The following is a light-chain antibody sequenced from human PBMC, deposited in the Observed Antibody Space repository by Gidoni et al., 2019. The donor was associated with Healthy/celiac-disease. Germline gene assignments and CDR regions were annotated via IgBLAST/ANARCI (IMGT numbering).Light chain of an antibody. CDR2: QDS. CDR1: KLGDKY. CDR3: QAWDSSTDNYV. J-gene: IGLJ1*01. V-gene: IGLV3-1*01. Sequence: SYELTQPPSVSVSPVQTASITCSGDKLGDKYACWYQQKPGQSPVLVIYQDSKRPSGIPVRFSGSNSGNTATLTISGTQAMDEADYYCQAWDSSTDNYVFGTGTKVTVL.